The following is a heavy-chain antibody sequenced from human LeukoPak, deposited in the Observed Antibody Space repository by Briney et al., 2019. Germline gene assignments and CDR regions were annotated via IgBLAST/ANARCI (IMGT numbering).Heavy chain of an antibody. CDR1: GFTFTSFG. V-gene: IGHV1-18*01. J-gene: IGHJ1*01. Sequence: AASVKVSCKASGFTFTSFGFSWVRQAPGQGLEWMGWISAYNGNTNYAQNLQGRVTMTTDASTSTVYMELRSLRSDDTAMYYCGRWRESSNWPPGYLQHWGQGTLVIVSS. CDR2: ISAYNGNT. CDR3: GRWRESSNWPPGYLQH. D-gene: IGHD4-11*01.